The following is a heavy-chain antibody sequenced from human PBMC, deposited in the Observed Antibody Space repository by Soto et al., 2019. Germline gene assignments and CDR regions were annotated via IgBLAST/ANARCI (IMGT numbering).Heavy chain of an antibody. CDR2: IDPGDSSA. J-gene: IGHJ4*02. D-gene: IGHD2-2*01. V-gene: IGHV5-10-1*01. CDR1: GYTFFSFW. Sequence: GETLKISCHGSGYTFFSFWIVWVRQVPGKGLEWVGRIDPGDSSATYSPTFQGHVTISADRSTRSAYLQWRSLRASDTAIYFCARRYCSRADCYSDSWGQGSLVTVSS. CDR3: ARRYCSRADCYSDS.